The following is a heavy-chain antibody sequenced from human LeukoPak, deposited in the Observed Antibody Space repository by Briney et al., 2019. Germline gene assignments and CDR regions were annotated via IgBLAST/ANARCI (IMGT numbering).Heavy chain of an antibody. D-gene: IGHD3-10*01. CDR2: SSSSGSTI. CDR1: GFTFSSYE. V-gene: IGHV3-48*03. Sequence: GGSLRLSCAASGFTFSSYEMNWVRQAPGKGLEWVSHSSSSGSTIYYAGSVKGRFTIARDNAKNSLYRQMNSLRDEDTAVYYCATTCMVRGVNRHYYYYGMDVWGQGTTVTVSS. J-gene: IGHJ6*02. CDR3: ATTCMVRGVNRHYYYYGMDV.